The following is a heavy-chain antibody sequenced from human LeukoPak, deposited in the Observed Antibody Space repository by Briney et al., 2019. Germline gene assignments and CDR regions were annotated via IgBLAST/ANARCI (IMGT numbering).Heavy chain of an antibody. Sequence: SQTLSLTCTVSGGSISSGDYYWSWIRQPPGKGLEWIGYIYYSGSTYYNPSLKSRVTISVDPSKNQFCLKLSSVTAADTAVYYCARVVDTAMDDAFDIWGQGTMVTVSS. CDR3: ARVVDTAMDDAFDI. CDR2: IYYSGST. J-gene: IGHJ3*02. V-gene: IGHV4-30-4*01. CDR1: GGSISSGDYY. D-gene: IGHD5-18*01.